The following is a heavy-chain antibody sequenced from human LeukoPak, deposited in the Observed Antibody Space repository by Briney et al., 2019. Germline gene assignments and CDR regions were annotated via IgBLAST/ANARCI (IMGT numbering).Heavy chain of an antibody. CDR3: ARGKDCSSTSCYGGYYFDY. CDR2: INHSGST. D-gene: IGHD2-2*01. V-gene: IGHV4-34*01. Sequence: SETLSLTCAVYGGSFSGYYWSWIRQPPGKGLEWIGEINHSGSTNYNPSLKSRVTISVDTSKNQFSLKLSSVTAPDTAVYYCARGKDCSSTSCYGGYYFDYWGQGTLVTVSS. CDR1: GGSFSGYY. J-gene: IGHJ4*02.